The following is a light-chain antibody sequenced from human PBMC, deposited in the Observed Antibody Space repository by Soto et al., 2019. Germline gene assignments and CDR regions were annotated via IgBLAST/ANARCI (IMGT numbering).Light chain of an antibody. V-gene: IGKV2-28*01. Sequence: DIVMTQPPLSLPVTPGEPASISCRSSRSLLHSNGNNYLNWYLQKPGQSPQLLIYFGSTRASGVHDMFSGSGSGIDFTLKISRVEPEDVGVYYCLQALQSPPTFGQGTRLEIK. CDR1: RSLLHSNGNNY. CDR3: LQALQSPPT. J-gene: IGKJ5*01. CDR2: FGS.